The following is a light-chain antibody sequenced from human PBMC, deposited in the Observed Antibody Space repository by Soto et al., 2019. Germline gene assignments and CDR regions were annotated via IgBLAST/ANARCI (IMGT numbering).Light chain of an antibody. CDR3: GSKAGSNKHVV. Sequence: QSALTQPPSASGSPGQSVTISCAGSSSDIGASNSVSWYKQHPGKAPKLLISEVTKRPSGVPDRFSGSKSGNTASLTVSGLQADDEADYYCGSKAGSNKHVVFGGGTQLTVL. CDR2: EVT. CDR1: SSDIGASNS. V-gene: IGLV2-8*01. J-gene: IGLJ2*01.